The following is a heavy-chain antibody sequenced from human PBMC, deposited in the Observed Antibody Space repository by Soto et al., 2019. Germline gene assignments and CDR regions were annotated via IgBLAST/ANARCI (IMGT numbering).Heavy chain of an antibody. CDR1: KFSFNNYW. J-gene: IGHJ4*02. CDR2: INHDGSKT. D-gene: IGHD5-12*01. Sequence: GGSLRLSCAAFKFSFNNYWMHWVRQVPGKGPVWVSRINHDGSKTEYADSVKGRFTISRDNTKNTLYLQMNSLRVDDTAMYYCVREPWGFSGSWYDYWGQGTLVTVSS. CDR3: VREPWGFSGSWYDY. V-gene: IGHV3-74*03.